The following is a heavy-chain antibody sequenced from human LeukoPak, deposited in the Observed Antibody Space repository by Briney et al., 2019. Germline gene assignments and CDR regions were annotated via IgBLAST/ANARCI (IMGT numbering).Heavy chain of an antibody. CDR2: INQDGSEV. J-gene: IGHJ4*02. CDR3: ATDPLSSSWYLIDY. D-gene: IGHD6-13*01. V-gene: IGHV3-7*01. CDR1: GFTFSSYL. Sequence: GGSLRLSCAASGFTFSSYLMTWVRQAPGKGLECVAHINQDGSEVYYVDSVKGRFTISRDNAKKSLYLLMNSLRAEDTAVYYCATDPLSSSWYLIDYWGQGTLATVSS.